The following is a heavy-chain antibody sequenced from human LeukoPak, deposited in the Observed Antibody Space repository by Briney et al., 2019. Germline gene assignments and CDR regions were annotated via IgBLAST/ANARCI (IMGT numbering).Heavy chain of an antibody. CDR3: ARAEVDYDSSGYYLSGYYFDY. CDR2: INPNSGGT. D-gene: IGHD3-22*01. CDR1: GYTFTDYY. J-gene: IGHJ4*02. Sequence: ASVKVSCKASGYTFTDYYMHWVRQAPGQGLEWMGWINPNSGGTNYAQKFQGRVTMTRDTSISTAYMELSRLRSDDTAVYYCARAEVDYDSSGYYLSGYYFDYWGQGTLVTVSS. V-gene: IGHV1-2*02.